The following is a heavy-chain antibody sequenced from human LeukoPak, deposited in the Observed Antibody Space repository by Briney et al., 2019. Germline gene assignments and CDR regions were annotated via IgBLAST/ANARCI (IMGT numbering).Heavy chain of an antibody. J-gene: IGHJ4*02. CDR3: ARDRGPPNRLVTTKGYFDF. Sequence: ASVKVSCKASGYSFTSYSIIWVRQAPGQGLEWMGCLSPYNGDTDYAQKLQGRVTMNTDTSTSTAYMELRSLRSDDTAIYYCARDRGPPNRLVTTKGYFDFWGQGTLVIVSS. D-gene: IGHD3-9*01. V-gene: IGHV1-18*01. CDR2: LSPYNGDT. CDR1: GYSFTSYS.